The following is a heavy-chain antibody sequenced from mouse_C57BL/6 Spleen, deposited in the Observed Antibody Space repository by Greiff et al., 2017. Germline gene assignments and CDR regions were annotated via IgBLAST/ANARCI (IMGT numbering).Heavy chain of an antibody. J-gene: IGHJ2*01. V-gene: IGHV1-55*01. Sequence: VQLQPPGAELVKPGASVKMSCKASGYTFTSYWITWVKQRPGQGLEWIGDIYPGSGSTNYNEKFKSKATLTVDTSSSTAYMQLSSLTSEDSAVYYCARGFYGSSPYYFDDWGQGTTLTVSS. CDR3: ARGFYGSSPYYFDD. CDR1: GYTFTSYW. D-gene: IGHD1-1*01. CDR2: IYPGSGST.